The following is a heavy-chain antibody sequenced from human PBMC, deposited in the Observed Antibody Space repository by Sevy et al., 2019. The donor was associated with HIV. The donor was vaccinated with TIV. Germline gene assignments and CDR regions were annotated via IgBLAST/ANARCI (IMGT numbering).Heavy chain of an antibody. CDR1: GFTFSSYG. V-gene: IGHV3-30*18. CDR3: AKGGLRAAGQGDY. D-gene: IGHD6-13*01. Sequence: GGSLRLSCAASGFTFSSYGMHWVRQAPGKGLEWVAVISYDGSNKYYADSVKGRFTISSDNSKNTLYLQMNSLRAEDTAVYYCAKGGLRAAGQGDYWGQGTLVTFSS. CDR2: ISYDGSNK. J-gene: IGHJ4*02.